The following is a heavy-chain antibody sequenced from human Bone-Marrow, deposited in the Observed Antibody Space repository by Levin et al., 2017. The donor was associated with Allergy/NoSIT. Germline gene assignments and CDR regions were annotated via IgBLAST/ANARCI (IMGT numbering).Heavy chain of an antibody. CDR2: IISKASGGTA. CDR3: NTLLEGGPHY. CDR1: GFTFTDAW. Sequence: GGSLRLSCAASGFTFTDAWMSWVRQAPGKGLEWVGHIISKASGGTADYAAPVKGRFTISRDDSKNTLYLHMDSLKTEDTAVYYCNTLLEGGPHYWGQGTLVTVSS. D-gene: IGHD2-15*01. J-gene: IGHJ4*02. V-gene: IGHV3-15*01.